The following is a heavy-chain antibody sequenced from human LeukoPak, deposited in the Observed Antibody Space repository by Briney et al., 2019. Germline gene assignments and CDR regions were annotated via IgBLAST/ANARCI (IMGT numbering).Heavy chain of an antibody. Sequence: GGSLRLSCAASGFTFRIYSMNWVRQAPGKGLEWISYISSSSGSIYFADSVKGRFTISRDNAENSLYLQMNSLRAEDTAVYYCARDRSDYDYVWGSYRSLHYWGQGTLVTVSS. CDR3: ARDRSDYDYVWGSYRSLHY. CDR1: GFTFRIYS. CDR2: ISSSSGSI. V-gene: IGHV3-48*01. J-gene: IGHJ4*02. D-gene: IGHD3-16*02.